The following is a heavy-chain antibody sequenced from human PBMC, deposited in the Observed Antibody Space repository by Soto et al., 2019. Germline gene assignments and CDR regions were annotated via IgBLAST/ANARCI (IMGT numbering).Heavy chain of an antibody. CDR3: ARHTCSGGSCYSGVYYYYGMDV. Sequence: GPPVKVSCKASGYTFTSYGISWVRQAPEQGLEWMGGIIPIFGTANYAQKYQGRVTITADESTSTAYMEVSSLRSEDTAVCYCARHTCSGGSCYSGVYYYYGMDVWGQETTLTVSS. CDR1: GYTFTSYG. CDR2: IIPIFGTA. V-gene: IGHV1-69*13. J-gene: IGHJ6*02. D-gene: IGHD2-15*01.